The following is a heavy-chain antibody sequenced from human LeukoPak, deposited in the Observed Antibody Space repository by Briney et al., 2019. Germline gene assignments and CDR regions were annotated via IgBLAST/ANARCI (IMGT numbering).Heavy chain of an antibody. D-gene: IGHD3-22*01. J-gene: IGHJ6*02. Sequence: SVKVSCKASGGTFSSYAISWVRQAPGQGLEWMGGIIPIFGTANYAQKFQGRVTITADESMSTAYMELSSLRSEDTAVYYCARDRRYYYDSSGYSNYYYYYYGMDVWGQGTTVTVSS. CDR1: GGTFSSYA. V-gene: IGHV1-69*01. CDR2: IIPIFGTA. CDR3: ARDRRYYYDSSGYSNYYYYYYGMDV.